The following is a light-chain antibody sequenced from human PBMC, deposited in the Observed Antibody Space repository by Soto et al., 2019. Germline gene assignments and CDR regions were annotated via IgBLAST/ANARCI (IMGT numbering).Light chain of an antibody. CDR3: QQYVTAFRS. Sequence: EIVMTQSPATLSLSPGERATLSCRASESVSNNLAWYQQKAGQAPRLLIYGASTRATGIPARFSGSGSGTEFTLTISSLQPDDFDTYYCQQYVTAFRSFGQGTKVDIK. J-gene: IGKJ1*01. V-gene: IGKV3-15*01. CDR2: GAS. CDR1: ESVSNN.